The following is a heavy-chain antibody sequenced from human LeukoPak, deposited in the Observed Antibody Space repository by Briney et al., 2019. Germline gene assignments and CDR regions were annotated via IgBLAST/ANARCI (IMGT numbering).Heavy chain of an antibody. V-gene: IGHV4-4*02. CDR2: IHHSGST. J-gene: IGHJ4*02. Sequence: SETLSLTCAVSGDSISSNYWWTWVRQPPGKGLEWIGEIHHSGSTNYSPSLKSRVTISVDNSRNQFSLGLSSVSAADTAVYYCARGIPGYFGTSRYYYEYWGQGTLVTVSS. CDR1: GDSISSNYW. CDR3: ARGIPGYFGTSRYYYEY. D-gene: IGHD3-9*01.